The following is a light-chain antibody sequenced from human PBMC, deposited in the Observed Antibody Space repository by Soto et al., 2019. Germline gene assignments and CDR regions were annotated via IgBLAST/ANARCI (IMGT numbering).Light chain of an antibody. CDR1: QPLSTR. J-gene: IGKJ4*01. V-gene: IGKV1-5*01. CDR2: DAS. CDR3: QQYNAVSS. Sequence: IEMTQSPSTLSASVGDRITVTCRASQPLSTRLAWYQQKPGKAPMLLIYDASSLESGVPSRFSGSGFDTEFTLTISSLQPGDFATDYCQQYNAVSSFGGGTKVEVK.